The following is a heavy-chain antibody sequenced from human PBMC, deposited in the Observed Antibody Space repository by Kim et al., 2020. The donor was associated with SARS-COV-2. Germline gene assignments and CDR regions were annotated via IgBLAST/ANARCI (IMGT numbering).Heavy chain of an antibody. J-gene: IGHJ4*02. Sequence: YYADPVKGRFHISRDNSENTVYLQVGSLSTEDMAVYFCARSAPDSTGYLDYWGQGTLVTVSS. D-gene: IGHD3-22*01. V-gene: IGHV3-64*02. CDR3: ARSAPDSTGYLDY.